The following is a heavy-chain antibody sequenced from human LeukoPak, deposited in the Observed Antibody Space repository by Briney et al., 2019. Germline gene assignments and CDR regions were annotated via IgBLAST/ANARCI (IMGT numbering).Heavy chain of an antibody. Sequence: PSETLSLTCTVSGYSISSGYYWGWIRQPPGKGLEWIGSIYHSGSTYYNPSLKSRVTISVDTSKNQFSLKLSSVTAADTAVYYCAKSIMITFGGVINWFDPWGQGTLVTVSS. J-gene: IGHJ5*02. V-gene: IGHV4-38-2*02. D-gene: IGHD3-16*01. CDR1: GYSISSGYY. CDR3: AKSIMITFGGVINWFDP. CDR2: IYHSGST.